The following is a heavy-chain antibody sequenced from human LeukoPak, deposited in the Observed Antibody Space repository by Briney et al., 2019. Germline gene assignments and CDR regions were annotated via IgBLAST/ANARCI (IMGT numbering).Heavy chain of an antibody. CDR3: ARESTSVTNFDY. V-gene: IGHV3-30*03. CDR2: ISYDGSNK. Sequence: GRSLRLSCAASGFTFSSYGMHWVRQAPGKGLEWVAVISYDGSNKYYADSVKGRFTISRDNSKNTLYLQMNSLRAEDTAVYYCARESTSVTNFDYWGQGTLVTVSS. J-gene: IGHJ4*02. D-gene: IGHD4-11*01. CDR1: GFTFSSYG.